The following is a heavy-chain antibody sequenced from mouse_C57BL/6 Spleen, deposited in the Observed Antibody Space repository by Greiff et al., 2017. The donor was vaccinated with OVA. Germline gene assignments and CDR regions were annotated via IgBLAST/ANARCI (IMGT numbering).Heavy chain of an antibody. CDR3: AGHHRGYAMDY. CDR2: IDPSDSYT. Sequence: QVQLQQSGAELVMPGASVKLSCKASGYTFTSYWMHWVKQRPGQGLEWIGEIDPSDSYTNYNQKFKGKSTLTADKSSSTASMQLSSLTSEDSAVYYCAGHHRGYAMDYWGQGTSVTVSS. CDR1: GYTFTSYW. V-gene: IGHV1-69*01. J-gene: IGHJ4*01. D-gene: IGHD6-1*01.